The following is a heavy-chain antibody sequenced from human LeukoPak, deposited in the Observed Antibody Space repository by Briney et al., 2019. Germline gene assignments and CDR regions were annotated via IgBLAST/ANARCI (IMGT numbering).Heavy chain of an antibody. CDR3: ARAIDCSSTSCFSRVVNT. CDR2: IIPIFGTA. D-gene: IGHD2-2*01. V-gene: IGHV1-69*05. Sequence: ASVKVSCXASGGTFSSYAISWVRQAPGQGLEWMGRIIPIFGTANYAQKFQGRVTITTDESTSTAYMELSSLRSEDTAVYYCARAIDCSSTSCFSRVVNTWGQGTLVTVSS. J-gene: IGHJ5*02. CDR1: GGTFSSYA.